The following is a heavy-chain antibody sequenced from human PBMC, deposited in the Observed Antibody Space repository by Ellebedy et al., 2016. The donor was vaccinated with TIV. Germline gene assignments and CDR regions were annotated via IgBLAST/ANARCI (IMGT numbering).Heavy chain of an antibody. V-gene: IGHV1-24*01. CDR1: GHTLMELS. CDR2: FDPEHGTT. D-gene: IGHD5-18*01. J-gene: IGHJ5*02. CDR3: AAVRIQIWFPNWFDP. Sequence: ASVKVSCKVSGHTLMELSMHWMRQAPGKGLEWVGGFDPEHGTTIYAQKFQGRVTMIEDTSTDTVYMELSSLRSEDTAIYYCAAVRIQIWFPNWFDPWGQGTLVTVSS.